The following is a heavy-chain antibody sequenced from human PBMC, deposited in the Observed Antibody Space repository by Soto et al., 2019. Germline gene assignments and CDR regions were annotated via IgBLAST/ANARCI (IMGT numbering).Heavy chain of an antibody. D-gene: IGHD1-26*01. J-gene: IGHJ4*02. CDR1: GYTFTSYY. V-gene: IGHV1-46*01. CDR3: ARGWRDSGSYYPHFHY. CDR2: INPSGGST. Sequence: ASVKVSCKASGYTFTSYYMHWVRQAPGQGLEWMGIINPSGGSTSYAQKFQGRVTMTRDTSTSTVYMELSSLRSEDTAVYYCARGWRDSGSYYPHFHYWGQGTLVTVSS.